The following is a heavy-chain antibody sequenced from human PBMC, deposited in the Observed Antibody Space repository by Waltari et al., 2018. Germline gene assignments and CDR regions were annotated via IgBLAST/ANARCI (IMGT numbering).Heavy chain of an antibody. CDR3: ARGSGSNHNNFDY. CDR2: LWFDGNHI. J-gene: IGHJ4*02. D-gene: IGHD3-3*01. V-gene: IGHV3-33*01. Sequence: QVQLVESGGGVVQPGTSLRLSCAASGFTLSSSGMHWVRQAPGKGLGWGAVLWFDGNHIFYADSVKCRFTVSRDSSKNTLFLQMNSLSAEDTAVYFCARGSGSNHNNFDYWGQGTLVTVSS. CDR1: GFTLSSSG.